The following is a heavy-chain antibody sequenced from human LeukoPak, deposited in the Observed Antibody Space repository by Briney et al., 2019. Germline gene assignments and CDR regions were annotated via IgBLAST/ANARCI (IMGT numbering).Heavy chain of an antibody. D-gene: IGHD5-12*01. J-gene: IGHJ6*02. CDR2: IYYSGST. Sequence: SETLSLTCTVSGGSISSYYWSWIRQPPGKGLEWIGYIYYSGSTNYNPSLKSRVTISVDTSKNQFSLKLSSVTAADTAVYYCARLFGYSGYGEDYYYYYGMDVWGQGTTVTVSS. CDR1: GGSISSYY. V-gene: IGHV4-59*08. CDR3: ARLFGYSGYGEDYYYYYGMDV.